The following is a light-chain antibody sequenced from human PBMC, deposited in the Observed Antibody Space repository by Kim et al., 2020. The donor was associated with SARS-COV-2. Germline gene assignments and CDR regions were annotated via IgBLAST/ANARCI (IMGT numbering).Light chain of an antibody. J-gene: IGKJ1*01. CDR3: LKHSSAPWT. CDR1: HDISVY. Sequence: DIQMTQSPSALSASVGDRVTITCRASHDISVYLAWYQHKPGKAPKVLVYAASALHSGAPSRFSGSGSGTHFTLTISNLQPEDVATYYCLKHSSAPWTFGQGTKVEI. V-gene: IGKV1-27*01. CDR2: AAS.